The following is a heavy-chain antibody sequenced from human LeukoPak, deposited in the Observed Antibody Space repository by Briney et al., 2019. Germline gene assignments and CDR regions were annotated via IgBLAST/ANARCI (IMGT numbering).Heavy chain of an antibody. CDR1: GLTFSTYW. J-gene: IGHJ4*02. V-gene: IGHV3-7*01. D-gene: IGHD3-10*01. CDR3: GSGPEGVNFGNY. CDR2: IKQDGSEK. Sequence: GGSLRLSCAASGLTFSTYWMGWVRQAPGKGLEWVAHIKQDGSEKYYVDSVKGRVTISRDNARDSLYLQMNSLRVEDTALYYLGSGPEGVNFGNYWGQGPLVTVSS.